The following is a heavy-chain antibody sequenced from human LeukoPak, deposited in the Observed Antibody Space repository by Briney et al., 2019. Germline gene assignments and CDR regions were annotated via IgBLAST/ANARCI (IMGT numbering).Heavy chain of an antibody. CDR1: GFTYSSYW. Sequence: GRSLRLSCAASGFTYSSYWMSWVRQAPGKGLEWVANIKQDGSEKYYVDSVKGRFTISRDNAKNSLYLQMNSLRAEDTAVYYCARDTRDCWSGYYGYWGQGTLVTVSS. CDR2: IKQDGSEK. CDR3: ARDTRDCWSGYYGY. D-gene: IGHD3-3*01. J-gene: IGHJ4*02. V-gene: IGHV3-7*01.